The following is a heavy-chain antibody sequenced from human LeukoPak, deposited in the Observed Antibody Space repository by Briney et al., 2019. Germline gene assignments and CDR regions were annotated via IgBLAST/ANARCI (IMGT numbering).Heavy chain of an antibody. D-gene: IGHD2-15*01. Sequence: GGSLRLSCAASGFTFSTYAMTWVRQAPGKGLEWVSAISGSGATTYYADSVKGLFTISRDNSKNTLFLQMNSLSAEDTAIYYCARYCTGGSCFFQYGMDVWGKGTTVTVSS. CDR3: ARYCTGGSCFFQYGMDV. V-gene: IGHV3-23*01. CDR1: GFTFSTYA. J-gene: IGHJ6*04. CDR2: ISGSGATT.